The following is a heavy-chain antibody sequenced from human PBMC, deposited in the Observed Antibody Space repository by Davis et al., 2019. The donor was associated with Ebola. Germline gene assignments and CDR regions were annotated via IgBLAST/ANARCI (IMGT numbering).Heavy chain of an antibody. Sequence: GESLKISCAASGFTFSSYAMHWVRQAPGKGLEWVAVISYDGSNKYYADSVKGRFTISRDNSKNTLYLQMNSLRAEDTAVYYCARVSSYGYYYYYYMDVWGKGTTVTVSS. V-gene: IGHV3-30-3*01. CDR1: GFTFSSYA. D-gene: IGHD5-18*01. CDR3: ARVSSYGYYYYYYMDV. J-gene: IGHJ6*03. CDR2: ISYDGSNK.